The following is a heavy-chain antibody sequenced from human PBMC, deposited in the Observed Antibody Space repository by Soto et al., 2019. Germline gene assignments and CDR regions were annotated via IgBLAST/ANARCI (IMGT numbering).Heavy chain of an antibody. CDR3: AHRGYYYDSCGYYSAAEYVQH. D-gene: IGHD3-22*01. CDR2: IYWDDDK. CDR1: GFSLSTSGVG. V-gene: IGHV2-5*02. J-gene: IGHJ1*01. Sequence: QITLKESGPTLVKPTQTLTLTCTFSGFSLSTSGVGVGWIRQPPGKALEWLALIYWDDDKRYSPSLKSRLTISKDNAANHVVLTMTNMDPVDTATHYCAHRGYYYDSCGYYSAAEYVQHWGQGTLVTVSS.